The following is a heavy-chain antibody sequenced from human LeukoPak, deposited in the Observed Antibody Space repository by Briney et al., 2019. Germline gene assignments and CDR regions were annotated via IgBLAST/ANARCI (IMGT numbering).Heavy chain of an antibody. CDR1: GFTFSSYA. CDR2: ISSSSSYI. D-gene: IGHD3-10*01. J-gene: IGHJ4*02. V-gene: IGHV3-21*01. Sequence: PGGSLRLSCTASGFTFSSYAMSWVRQAPGKGLEWVSSISSSSSYIYYADSVKGRFTISRDNAKNSLYLQMNSLRAEDTAVYYCARDRHGMVRGVTDYWGQGTLVTVSS. CDR3: ARDRHGMVRGVTDY.